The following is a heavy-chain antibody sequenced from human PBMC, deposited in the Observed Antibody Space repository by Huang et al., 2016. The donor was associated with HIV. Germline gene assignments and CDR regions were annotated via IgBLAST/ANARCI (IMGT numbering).Heavy chain of an antibody. V-gene: IGHV5-51*03. CDR1: GGSFTSYW. J-gene: IGHJ4*02. D-gene: IGHD3-10*01. Sequence: EVQLVQSGAEVKKPGESLKISCKGSGGSFTSYWIGWVRQMPGKGLAWMGSSYPGDSYTRSSPSFQGQGTIAADKSISTAYLQWSILKASDTAMYYCARGGYYYGSGSYWAYWGQGTLVTVSS. CDR3: ARGGYYYGSGSYWAY. CDR2: SYPGDSYT.